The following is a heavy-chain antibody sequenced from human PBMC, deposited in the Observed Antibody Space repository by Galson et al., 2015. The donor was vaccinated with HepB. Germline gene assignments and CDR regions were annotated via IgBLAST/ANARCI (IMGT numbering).Heavy chain of an antibody. Sequence: VKVSCKVSGNTLTELSMHWVRQAPGKGLEWMGGIDPEDGETIYAQKFQGRVTMTEDTSTDTAYMELNSLRSEDTAVYYCATRGDCTSTSCYPPYYYYYMDVWGKGTTVTVSS. CDR1: GNTLTELS. D-gene: IGHD2-2*01. CDR2: IDPEDGET. J-gene: IGHJ6*03. V-gene: IGHV1-24*01. CDR3: ATRGDCTSTSCYPPYYYYYMDV.